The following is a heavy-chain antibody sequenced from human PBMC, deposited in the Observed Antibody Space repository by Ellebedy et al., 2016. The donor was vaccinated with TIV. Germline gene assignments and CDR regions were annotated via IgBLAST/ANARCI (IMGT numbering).Heavy chain of an antibody. CDR2: IWYDGGQK. Sequence: GESLKISXAASGFTFSTYAMHWVRQAPGKGLEWLAVIWYDGGQKYYADSVKGRFTISRDNSKNTLYLEMNSLRTEDTAVYYCVRAPRGQYYFDYWGQGTLVIVSP. CDR1: GFTFSTYA. J-gene: IGHJ4*02. D-gene: IGHD5-12*01. V-gene: IGHV3-33*01. CDR3: VRAPRGQYYFDY.